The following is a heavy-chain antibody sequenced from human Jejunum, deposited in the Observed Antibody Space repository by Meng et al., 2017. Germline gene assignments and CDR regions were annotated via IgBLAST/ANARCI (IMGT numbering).Heavy chain of an antibody. Sequence: QAQWQVSRPGLVKPSWTLSLTGAVSCFSTTAPFYWTWIRQAPGKGLEWIGEVWPSGATYYNPSLSSRITISIDTSNNQFSLEVAFLTAADTAVYYCARAIRERYFDSWGQGTLVTVSS. D-gene: IGHD1-14*01. V-gene: IGHV4-4*02. CDR1: CFSTTAPFY. CDR2: VWPSGAT. J-gene: IGHJ4*02. CDR3: ARAIRERYFDS.